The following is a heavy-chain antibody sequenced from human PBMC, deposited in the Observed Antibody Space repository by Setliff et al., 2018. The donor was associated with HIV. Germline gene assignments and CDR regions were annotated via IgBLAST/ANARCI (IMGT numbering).Heavy chain of an antibody. Sequence: SETLSLTCTVSGGSISGSYYYWGWIRQPPGKGLEWIGSIYYSGSTYYNPSLESRVTISVDTSTNQFYLKLSSVTATDTALYYCATLTISVTGTFDYWGQGNLVTVSS. J-gene: IGHJ4*02. V-gene: IGHV4-39*01. CDR1: GGSISGSYYY. CDR2: IYYSGST. CDR3: ATLTISVTGTFDY. D-gene: IGHD2-21*02.